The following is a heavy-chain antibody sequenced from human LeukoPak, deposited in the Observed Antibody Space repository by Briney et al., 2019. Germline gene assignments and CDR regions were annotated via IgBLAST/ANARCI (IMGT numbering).Heavy chain of an antibody. CDR1: GGSFSGYY. Sequence: KASETLSLTCAVYGGSFSGYYWSWIRQPPGKGLEWIGEINHSGSTNYNPSLKSRVTTSVDTSKNQFSLKLSSVTAAGTAVYYCARGPPGMDVWGQGTTVTVSS. V-gene: IGHV4-34*01. J-gene: IGHJ6*02. CDR2: INHSGST. CDR3: ARGPPGMDV.